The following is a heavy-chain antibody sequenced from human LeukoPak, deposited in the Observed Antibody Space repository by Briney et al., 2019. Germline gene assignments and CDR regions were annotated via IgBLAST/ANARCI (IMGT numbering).Heavy chain of an antibody. CDR2: IYHSGST. J-gene: IGHJ5*02. CDR3: ARGVHYCSSTSCYRYNWFDP. D-gene: IGHD2-2*02. CDR1: GYSISSGYY. Sequence: PSETLSLTCAVSGYSISSGYYWGWIRQPPGKGLEWIGSIYHSGSTNYNPSLKSRVTISVDTSKNQFSLKLSSVTAADTAVYYCARGVHYCSSTSCYRYNWFDPWGQGTLVTVSS. V-gene: IGHV4-38-2*01.